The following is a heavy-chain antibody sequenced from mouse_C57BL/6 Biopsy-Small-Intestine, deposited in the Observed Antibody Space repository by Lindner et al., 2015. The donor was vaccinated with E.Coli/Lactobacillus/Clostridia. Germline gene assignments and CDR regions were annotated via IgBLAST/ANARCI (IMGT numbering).Heavy chain of an antibody. Sequence: VQLQEVWGGLVKPGGSLKLSCAASGITFSDYGMHWVRQAPEKGLEWIAYISRGSSTIYYADTVKGRFTISRDNAKNTLFLQMTSLRSEDTAMYYCARATGFAYWGQGTLVTVSA. CDR2: ISRGSSTI. CDR3: ARATGFAY. CDR1: GITFSDYG. J-gene: IGHJ3*01. D-gene: IGHD4-1*02. V-gene: IGHV5-17*01.